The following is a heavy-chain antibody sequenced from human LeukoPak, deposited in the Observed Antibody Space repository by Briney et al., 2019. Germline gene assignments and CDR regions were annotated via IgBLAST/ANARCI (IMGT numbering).Heavy chain of an antibody. D-gene: IGHD6-6*01. CDR2: ISYDGSNK. CDR1: GFTFSSYG. V-gene: IGHV3-30*18. CDR3: AKSGLSSSSPLFY. Sequence: GGSLRLSCAASGFTFSSYGMHWVRQAPGKGLEWVAVISYDGSNKYYADSVKGRFTFSRDNSKNTLYLQMNSLRAEDTAVYYCAKSGLSSSSPLFYWGQGTLVTVSS. J-gene: IGHJ4*02.